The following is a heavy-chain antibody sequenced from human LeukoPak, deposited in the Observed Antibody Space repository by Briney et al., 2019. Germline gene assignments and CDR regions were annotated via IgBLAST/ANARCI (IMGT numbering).Heavy chain of an antibody. CDR2: IKQDGSEK. J-gene: IGHJ4*02. Sequence: PGGSLRLSCAASGFTFSNFGMHWARQAPGKGLEWVANIKQDGSEKYYADSVKGRFTISRDNAKNSLYLQMNSLRAEDTALYYCGKDMSPGGLDNWGQGTLVTVSS. V-gene: IGHV3-7*03. CDR3: GKDMSPGGLDN. CDR1: GFTFSNFG. D-gene: IGHD3-10*01.